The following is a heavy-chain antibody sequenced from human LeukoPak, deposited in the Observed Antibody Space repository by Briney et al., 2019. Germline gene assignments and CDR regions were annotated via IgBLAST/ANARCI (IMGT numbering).Heavy chain of an antibody. CDR2: IRYDGSKK. CDR1: GFTFSNYG. V-gene: IGHV3-30*02. CDR3: VRTGETERFEY. D-gene: IGHD3/OR15-3a*01. J-gene: IGHJ4*02. Sequence: GGSLRLSCAASGFTFSNYGMHWVSQAPGKGLEWVALIRYDGSKKDYGDSVKGRFTISRDNSKNMVYLQMNSLRVEDTAMYYCVRTGETERFEYWGQGALVTVSS.